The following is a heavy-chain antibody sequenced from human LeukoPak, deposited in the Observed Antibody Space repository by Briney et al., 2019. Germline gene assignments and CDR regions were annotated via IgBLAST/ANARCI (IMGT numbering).Heavy chain of an antibody. V-gene: IGHV4-34*01. CDR3: ARDKGDSSGWYYGPTGDFDL. D-gene: IGHD6-19*01. CDR2: INHSGST. J-gene: IGHJ2*01. CDR1: GGSFSGYY. Sequence: SETLSLTCAVYGGSFSGYYWSWIRQPPGKGLEWIGEINHSGSTNYNPSLKSRVTISVDTSKNQFSLKLSSVTAADTAVYYCARDKGDSSGWYYGPTGDFDLWGRGTLVTVSS.